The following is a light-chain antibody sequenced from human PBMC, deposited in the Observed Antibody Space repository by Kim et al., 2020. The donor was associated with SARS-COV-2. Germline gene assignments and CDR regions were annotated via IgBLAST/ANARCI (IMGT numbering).Light chain of an antibody. J-gene: IGKJ3*01. CDR2: AAS. V-gene: IGKV1D-13*01. Sequence: AYVGDRVTITGRASQGIGSALAWYQQKPGKAPKLLIYAASSLESGVPSRFSGSGSGTDFTLTISSLQPEDFATYYCQQFNNYPVTFGPGTKVDIK. CDR3: QQFNNYPVT. CDR1: QGIGSA.